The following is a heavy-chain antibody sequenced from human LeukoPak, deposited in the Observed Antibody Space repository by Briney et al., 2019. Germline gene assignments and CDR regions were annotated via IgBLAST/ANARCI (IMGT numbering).Heavy chain of an antibody. Sequence: PGGSLRLSCATSVFTFSSYDMYWVRQAPGKGLEWVAFIRYDGINKYYADSVKGRFTISRDNSKNTLYLQMNSLRAGDTAVYYCAKDSLTGTGPYYFDCWGQGTLVPVSS. D-gene: IGHD3-9*01. CDR3: AKDSLTGTGPYYFDC. V-gene: IGHV3-30*02. CDR2: IRYDGINK. J-gene: IGHJ4*02. CDR1: VFTFSSYD.